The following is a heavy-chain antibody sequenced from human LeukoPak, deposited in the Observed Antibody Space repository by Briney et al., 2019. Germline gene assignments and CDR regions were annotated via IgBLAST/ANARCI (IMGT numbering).Heavy chain of an antibody. CDR3: ARLPWGDAGDYFYYSMDV. V-gene: IGHV5-10-1*01. CDR1: GYTFSKYW. CDR2: IDPSDSYT. J-gene: IGHJ6*04. Sequence: GESLKISCKGSGYTFSKYWLNWVRQMLGKGLEWMGRIDPSDSYTYYSPSFQGHVTISADRSLSTAYLQWTSLQASDTAIYYCARLPWGDAGDYFYYSMDVWGKGTTVTVSS. D-gene: IGHD3-16*01.